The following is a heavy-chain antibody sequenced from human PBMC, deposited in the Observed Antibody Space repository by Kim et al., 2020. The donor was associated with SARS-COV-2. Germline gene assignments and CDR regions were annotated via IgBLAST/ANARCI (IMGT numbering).Heavy chain of an antibody. V-gene: IGHV1-46*01. CDR3: ARDRGEYYDILTGYPDY. Sequence: ASVKVSCKASGYTFTSYYMHWVRHAPGQGLEWMGIINPSGGSTSYAQKFQGRVTMTRDTSTSTVYMELSSLRSEDTAVYYCARDRGEYYDILTGYPDYWGQGTLVTVSS. CDR2: INPSGGST. D-gene: IGHD3-9*01. J-gene: IGHJ4*02. CDR1: GYTFTSYY.